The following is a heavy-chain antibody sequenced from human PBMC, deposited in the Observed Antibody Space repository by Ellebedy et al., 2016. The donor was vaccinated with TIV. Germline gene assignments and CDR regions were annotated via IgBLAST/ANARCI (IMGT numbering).Heavy chain of an antibody. D-gene: IGHD3-22*01. J-gene: IGHJ4*02. CDR2: IFPIFGTV. CDR1: GGTFSSYV. CDR3: ARAHSVEYDSSWFDY. Sequence: SVKVSXKASGGTFSSYVLSWVRQAPGQGLEWIGTIFPIFGTVNYAHKFQGRVTITADESTSTGYMELSSLRSEDTAVYYCARAHSVEYDSSWFDYWGQGTLVTVSS. V-gene: IGHV1-69*13.